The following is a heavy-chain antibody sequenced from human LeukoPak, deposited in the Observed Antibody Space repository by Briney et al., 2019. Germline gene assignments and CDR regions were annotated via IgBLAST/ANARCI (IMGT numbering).Heavy chain of an antibody. Sequence: GSLRLSCAASGFTFVDYPMHWVRQVPGKGLEWVSLISADGATTYYADSVKGRFTISRDNSKTSLYLQMNSLRAEDTALYYCAKDYYWGQGTLVTVSS. CDR2: ISADGATT. CDR3: AKDYY. V-gene: IGHV3-43*02. CDR1: GFTFVDYP. J-gene: IGHJ4*02.